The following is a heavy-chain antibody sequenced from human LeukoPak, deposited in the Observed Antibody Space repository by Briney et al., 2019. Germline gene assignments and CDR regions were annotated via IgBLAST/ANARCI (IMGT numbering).Heavy chain of an antibody. CDR1: GGSISSYY. Sequence: PSETLSLTCTVSGGSISSYYWSWIRQPPGKGLEWIGYIYYSGSTNYNPSLKSRVTISVDTSKNQFSLKLSSVTAADTAVYYCARGPSVVFYFDYWGQGTLVTVSS. CDR2: IYYSGST. J-gene: IGHJ4*02. D-gene: IGHD2-2*01. V-gene: IGHV4-59*01. CDR3: ARGPSVVFYFDY.